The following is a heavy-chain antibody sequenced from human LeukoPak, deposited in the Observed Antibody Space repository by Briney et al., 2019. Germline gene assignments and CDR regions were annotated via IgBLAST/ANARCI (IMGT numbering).Heavy chain of an antibody. CDR1: GYSFTSYW. CDR2: IYPDDSDT. CDR3: ASPLNYYDSSGHPGDAFDI. D-gene: IGHD3-22*01. V-gene: IGHV5-51*01. J-gene: IGHJ3*02. Sequence: GESLQISCKGSGYSFTSYWIGWVRQMPGKGLEWMGIIYPDDSDTRYSPSFQGQVTISADKSISTAYLQWSSLKASDTAMYYCASPLNYYDSSGHPGDAFDIWGQGTMVTVSS.